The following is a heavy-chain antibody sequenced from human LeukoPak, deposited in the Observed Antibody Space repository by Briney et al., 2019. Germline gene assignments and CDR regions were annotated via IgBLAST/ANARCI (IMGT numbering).Heavy chain of an antibody. V-gene: IGHV3-64D*09. CDR2: ISSNGGST. CDR3: VSLLDDY. J-gene: IGHJ4*02. CDR1: GFTFSSCS. Sequence: GGSLRLSCSASGFTFSSCSMHWVRQAPGKGLDYVSGISSNGGSTDYADSMKGRFTISRDKSKNTLYLQMSSLRVEDTAVYYCVSLLDDYWGQGTLVTVSS.